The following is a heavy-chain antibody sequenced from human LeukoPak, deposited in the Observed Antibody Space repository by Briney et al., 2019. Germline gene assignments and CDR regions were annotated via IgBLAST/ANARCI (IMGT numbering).Heavy chain of an antibody. D-gene: IGHD6-13*01. CDR2: IYHSGST. Sequence: SETLSLTCTVSGGSISSSSYYWGWIRQPPGKGLEWIGTIYHSGSTYYNASLESRVTISVDTSKNQFSLKLSSVTAADTAVYYCARAYSSSWYFNWFDPWGQGTLVTVSS. J-gene: IGHJ5*02. CDR1: GGSISSSSYY. CDR3: ARAYSSSWYFNWFDP. V-gene: IGHV4-39*07.